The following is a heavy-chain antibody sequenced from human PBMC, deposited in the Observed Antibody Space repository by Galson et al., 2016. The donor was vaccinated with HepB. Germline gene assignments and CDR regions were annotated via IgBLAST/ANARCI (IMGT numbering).Heavy chain of an antibody. CDR3: ARAGVAAAVTLDY. J-gene: IGHJ4*02. V-gene: IGHV1-2*02. D-gene: IGHD6-25*01. CDR2: INPNSGAT. Sequence: SCKASGYTFTGYFIHWVRQAPGHGLEWMGWINPNSGATKYAQKFQGGVTMSRDTSVSTAYMELSGLKIDDTAVYYCARAGVAAAVTLDYWGQGTGVIVSS. CDR1: GYTFTGYF.